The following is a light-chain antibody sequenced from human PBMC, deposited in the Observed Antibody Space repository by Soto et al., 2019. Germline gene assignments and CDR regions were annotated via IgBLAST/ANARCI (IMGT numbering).Light chain of an antibody. CDR3: QSYDMYLSGSVI. Sequence: QSVLTQPPSVSGAPGQRVTISCSGSGSNIGADYDVHWYQHLPGTSPKLLIFGNFNRPSGVPDRFSGSKSGTSASLAITGLQAEDEGVYYCQSYDMYLSGSVIFGGGTKLTVL. CDR2: GNF. V-gene: IGLV1-40*01. CDR1: GSNIGADYD. J-gene: IGLJ2*01.